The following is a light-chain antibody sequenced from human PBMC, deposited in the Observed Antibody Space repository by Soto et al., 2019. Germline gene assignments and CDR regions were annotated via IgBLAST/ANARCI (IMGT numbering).Light chain of an antibody. CDR2: VAS. CDR1: QSVSSKS. J-gene: IGKJ2*01. CDR3: QQYGSSPYT. V-gene: IGKV3-20*01. Sequence: EIVLTQSPGTLSLSSGERATLSCRASQSVSSKSLAWYHQKPCQAPRLLIYVASIRSTAIPDRFSGSGSGTDFTLPISRLEPEDSPVHYCQQYGSSPYTFGQGTKVEIK.